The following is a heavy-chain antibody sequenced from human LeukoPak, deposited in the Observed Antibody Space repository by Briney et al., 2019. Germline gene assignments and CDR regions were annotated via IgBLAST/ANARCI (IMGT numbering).Heavy chain of an antibody. CDR1: GFTFSSYW. D-gene: IGHD2/OR15-2a*01. Sequence: GGSLRLSCAASGFTFSSYWMTWVRQAPGKGLEWVASIKQDGSDKNYVDSVKGRFTISRDNAKNSLYLQMNSLRDEDTAVYYCARPRLSSACGGQEPLVTFPS. J-gene: IGHJ4*02. CDR3: ARPRLSSAC. CDR2: IKQDGSDK. V-gene: IGHV3-7*01.